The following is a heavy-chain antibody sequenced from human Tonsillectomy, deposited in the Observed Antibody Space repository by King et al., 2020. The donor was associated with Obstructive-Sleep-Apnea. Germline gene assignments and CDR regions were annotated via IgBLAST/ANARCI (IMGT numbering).Heavy chain of an antibody. D-gene: IGHD6-13*01. V-gene: IGHV4-30-4*01. CDR3: ARGGSSSWHFDY. CDR1: GGSISSGDYY. Sequence: QLQESGPGLVKPSQTLSLTCTVSGGSISSGDYYRSWIRQPPGKGLEWIGYIYYSGSTYYNPSLKSRVTISVDTSKNQFSLKLSSVTAADTAVYYFARGGSSSWHFDYWAREPWSPSPQ. J-gene: IGHJ4*02. CDR2: IYYSGST.